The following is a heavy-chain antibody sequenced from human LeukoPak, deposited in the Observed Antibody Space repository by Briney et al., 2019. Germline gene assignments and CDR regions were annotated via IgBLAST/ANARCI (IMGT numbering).Heavy chain of an antibody. V-gene: IGHV3-20*04. J-gene: IGHJ4*02. Sequence: PGGSLRLSCAASGFTFDDYGMSWVRHAPGKGLEWVSGIDWNGGSTGYADSVKGRFTISRDNAKNSLYLQMNSLRAEDTALYYCARDDYGGNSVSDYWGQGTLVTVSS. CDR3: ARDDYGGNSVSDY. CDR2: IDWNGGST. CDR1: GFTFDDYG. D-gene: IGHD4-23*01.